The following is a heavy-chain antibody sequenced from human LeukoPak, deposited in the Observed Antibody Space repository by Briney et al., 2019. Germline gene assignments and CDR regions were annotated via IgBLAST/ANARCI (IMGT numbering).Heavy chain of an antibody. J-gene: IGHJ4*02. CDR1: GFTFSTYS. Sequence: GGSLRLSCTASGFTFSTYSMNWVRQAPGRGLEWVSYISSGSSTIYYADSVQGRFTISRDNSMNTLYLQMSSLRAEDTAVYYCARDALWNWGQGTLVTVSS. D-gene: IGHD1-1*01. CDR3: ARDALWN. CDR2: ISSGSSTI. V-gene: IGHV3-48*01.